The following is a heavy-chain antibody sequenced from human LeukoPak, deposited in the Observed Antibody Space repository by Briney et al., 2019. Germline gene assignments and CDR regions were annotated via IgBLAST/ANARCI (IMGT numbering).Heavy chain of an antibody. V-gene: IGHV4-59*08. D-gene: IGHD5-18*01. CDR2: VYYTGST. J-gene: IGHJ4*02. Sequence: SETLSLTCTVSGGSFKHYFWSWIRQPPGKGLESLGYVYYTGSTDYSPSLKSRLTISADTAKNQFSLNLRSVTAADTAVYFCASHRRSHGAEYWGQGTLVTVSP. CDR1: GGSFKHYF. CDR3: ASHRRSHGAEY.